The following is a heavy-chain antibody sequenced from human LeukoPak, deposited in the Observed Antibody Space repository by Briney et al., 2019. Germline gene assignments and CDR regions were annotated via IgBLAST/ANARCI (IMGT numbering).Heavy chain of an antibody. D-gene: IGHD6-13*01. Sequence: PSETLSLTCTVSGGSISSHFWSWIRQPPGKGLEWIGYIYYSGTTNYNPSLKSRVTISVDTSKNQFSLKLSSVTAADTAVYYCARGVYIAAAQYGYWGQGTLVTVSS. V-gene: IGHV4-59*11. CDR3: ARGVYIAAAQYGY. CDR2: IYYSGTT. J-gene: IGHJ4*02. CDR1: GGSISSHF.